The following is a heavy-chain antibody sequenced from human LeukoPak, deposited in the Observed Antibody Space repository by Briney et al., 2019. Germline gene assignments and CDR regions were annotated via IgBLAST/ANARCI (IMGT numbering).Heavy chain of an antibody. Sequence: PGGSLRLSCAVSGFPFSTFWMSWVRQAPGKGLEWVANINQDGSEKYYVDSVRGRFAISRDNAKNSLYLQMNSLRAEDTAVYYCARDLTFLSGSGSGIDYWGQGTLVTVSS. CDR2: INQDGSEK. V-gene: IGHV3-7*01. D-gene: IGHD1-14*01. J-gene: IGHJ4*02. CDR1: GFPFSTFW. CDR3: ARDLTFLSGSGSGIDY.